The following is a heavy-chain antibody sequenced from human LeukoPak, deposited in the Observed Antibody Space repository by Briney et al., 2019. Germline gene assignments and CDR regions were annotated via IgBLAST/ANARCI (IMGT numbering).Heavy chain of an antibody. CDR3: ARVWKPLWFGELLSYYYYMDV. Sequence: GASVKVSCKASGYTFTSYGISWVRQAPGQGLEWMGWISAYNGNTNYAQKLQGRVTMTTDTSTSTAYMELRSLRSEDTAVYYCARVWKPLWFGELLSYYYYMDVWGKGTTVTISS. CDR1: GYTFTSYG. J-gene: IGHJ6*03. V-gene: IGHV1-18*01. CDR2: ISAYNGNT. D-gene: IGHD3-10*01.